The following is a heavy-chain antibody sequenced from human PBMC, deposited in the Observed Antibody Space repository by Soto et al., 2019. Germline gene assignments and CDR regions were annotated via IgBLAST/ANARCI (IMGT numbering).Heavy chain of an antibody. J-gene: IGHJ4*02. Sequence: PGESLKISCKGSGYSFTSYWISWVRQMPGRGLEWMGRIDPSDSYTNYSPSFQGHVTISADKSISTAYLQWSSLKASDTAMYYCARHGAMVRYFDYWGQGTLVTVS. V-gene: IGHV5-10-1*01. CDR2: IDPSDSYT. D-gene: IGHD5-18*01. CDR3: ARHGAMVRYFDY. CDR1: GYSFTSYW.